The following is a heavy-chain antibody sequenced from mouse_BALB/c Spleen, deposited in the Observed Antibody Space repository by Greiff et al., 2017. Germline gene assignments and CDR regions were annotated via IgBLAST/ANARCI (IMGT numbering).Heavy chain of an antibody. V-gene: IGHV1-69*02. CDR1: GYTFTSYW. J-gene: IGHJ2*01. CDR3: TRELRPKDFDY. CDR2: IYPSDSYT. Sequence: QVQLKQPGAELVRPGASVKLSCKASGYTFTSYWINWVKQRPGQGLEWIGNIYPSDSYTNYNQKFKDKATLTVDKSSSTAYMQLSSPTSEDSAVYYCTRELRPKDFDYWGQGTTLTVSS.